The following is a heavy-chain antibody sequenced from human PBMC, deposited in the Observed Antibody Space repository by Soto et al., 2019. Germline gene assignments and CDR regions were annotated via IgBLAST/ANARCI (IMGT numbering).Heavy chain of an antibody. CDR2: IVVGSGNT. CDR1: GFTFTSSA. CDR3: ARVGYSSGWLMDGAFDI. J-gene: IGHJ3*02. Sequence: SVKVSCKASGFTFTSSAVQWVRQARGQRLEWIGWIVVGSGNTNYAQKFQGRVTITRDTSASTAYMELSSLRSEDTAVYYCARVGYSSGWLMDGAFDIWGQGTMVTVSS. D-gene: IGHD6-19*01. V-gene: IGHV1-58*01.